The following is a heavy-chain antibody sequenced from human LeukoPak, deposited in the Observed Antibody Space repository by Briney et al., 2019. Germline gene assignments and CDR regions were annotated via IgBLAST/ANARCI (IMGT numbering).Heavy chain of an antibody. CDR3: ARLQPNLYCSGGSCYPGAFDI. Sequence: SGGSLRLSCAASGFTFSNYWMSWVRQAPGKGLEWVANIKQDGSEKYYVDSVKGRFTISRDNAKNSLYLQMNSLRAEDTAVYYCARLQPNLYCSGGSCYPGAFDIWGQGTMVTVSS. CDR1: GFTFSNYW. D-gene: IGHD2-15*01. V-gene: IGHV3-7*01. J-gene: IGHJ3*02. CDR2: IKQDGSEK.